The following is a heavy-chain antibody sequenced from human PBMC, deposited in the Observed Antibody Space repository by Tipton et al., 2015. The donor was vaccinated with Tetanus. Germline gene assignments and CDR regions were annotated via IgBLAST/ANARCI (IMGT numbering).Heavy chain of an antibody. CDR3: ARRPAYWNHDY. V-gene: IGHV3-11*01. D-gene: IGHD1-1*01. Sequence: QVQLVQSGGDLVKPGGSLRLSCAASGFTFSDYYMTWIRQAPGKGLEWVSYISGSGATIYYADSVRGRFTISRDNTKNSLYLQMNSLRAEDTAVYYCARRPAYWNHDYWGQGILVTVSS. CDR2: ISGSGATI. J-gene: IGHJ4*02. CDR1: GFTFSDYY.